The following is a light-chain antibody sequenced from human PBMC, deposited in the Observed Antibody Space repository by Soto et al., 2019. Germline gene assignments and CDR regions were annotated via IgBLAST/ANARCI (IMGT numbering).Light chain of an antibody. V-gene: IGLV2-11*01. CDR3: CSYAGSYTFV. CDR2: DVS. Sequence: QSAMTQPRSVSGSPGLSVTISCTGTSSDVGVYNYVSWYQQYPGKAPKIMIYDVSKRPSGVPDRFSGSKSDNTASLTISGLQAEDEADYYCCSYAGSYTFVFEIGPKV. J-gene: IGLJ1*01. CDR1: SSDVGVYNY.